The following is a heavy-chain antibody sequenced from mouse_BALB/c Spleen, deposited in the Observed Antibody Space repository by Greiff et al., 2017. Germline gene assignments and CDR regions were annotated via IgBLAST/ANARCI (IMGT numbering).Heavy chain of an antibody. CDR2: INSNGGST. V-gene: IGHV5-6-3*01. CDR1: GFTFSSYG. J-gene: IGHJ3*01. Sequence: VQLKESGGGLVQPGGSLKLSCAASGFTFSSYGMSWVRQTPDKRLELVATINSNGGSTYYPDSVKGRFTISRDNAKNTLYLQMSSLKSEDTAMYYCARAGYYFFAYWGQGTLVTVSA. CDR3: ARAGYYFFAY. D-gene: IGHD2-3*01.